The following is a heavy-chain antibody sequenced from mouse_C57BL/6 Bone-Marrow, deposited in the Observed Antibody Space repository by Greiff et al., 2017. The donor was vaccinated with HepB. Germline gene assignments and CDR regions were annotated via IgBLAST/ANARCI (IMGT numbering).Heavy chain of an antibody. CDR2: IDPETGGT. J-gene: IGHJ4*01. D-gene: IGHD2-1*01. CDR3: TRDAYGNYYAMDY. Sequence: SGAELVRPGASVTLSCKASGYTFTDYEMHWVKQTPVHGLEWIGAIDPETGGTAYNQKFKGKAILTADKSSSTAYMELRSLTSEDSAVYYCTRDAYGNYYAMDYWGQGTSVTVSS. V-gene: IGHV1-15*01. CDR1: GYTFTDYE.